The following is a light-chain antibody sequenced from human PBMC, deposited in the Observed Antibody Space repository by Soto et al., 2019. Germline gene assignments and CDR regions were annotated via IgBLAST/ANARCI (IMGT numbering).Light chain of an antibody. CDR3: QHYDIYGRLT. Sequence: DIQMTQSPSTLSASVGDTVTITCRTSQTINNLLAWYQKKPGKAPGPLIFDASTVNPGVPSRFSGSGSGTDFTLTISDLQPDHFATYYCQHYDIYGRLTFGPGTTVDIK. J-gene: IGKJ3*01. V-gene: IGKV1-5*01. CDR1: QTINNL. CDR2: DAS.